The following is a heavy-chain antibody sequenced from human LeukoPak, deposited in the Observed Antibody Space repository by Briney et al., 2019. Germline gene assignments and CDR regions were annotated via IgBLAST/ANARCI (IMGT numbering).Heavy chain of an antibody. J-gene: IGHJ4*02. CDR3: AKAYDSSGYYLGLDDY. V-gene: IGHV3-33*06. Sequence: GGSLRLSCAASGFTFSSYGMHWVRQAPGKGLEWVAVIWYDGSNKYYADSVKGRFTISRDNSKNTLYLQMNCLRAEDTAVYYCAKAYDSSGYYLGLDDYWGQGTLVTVSS. D-gene: IGHD3-22*01. CDR2: IWYDGSNK. CDR1: GFTFSSYG.